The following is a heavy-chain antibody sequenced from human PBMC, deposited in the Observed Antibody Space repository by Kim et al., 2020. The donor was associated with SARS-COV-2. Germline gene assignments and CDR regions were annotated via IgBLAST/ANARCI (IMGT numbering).Heavy chain of an antibody. CDR3: ARDPYYYDSSGYFDY. Sequence: GGSLRLSCAASGFTFSSYSMNWVRQAPGKGLEWVSYISSSSSTIYYADSVKGRFTISRDNAKNSLYLQMNSLRDEDTAVYYCARDPYYYDSSGYFDYWGQGTLVTVSS. V-gene: IGHV3-48*02. J-gene: IGHJ4*02. D-gene: IGHD3-22*01. CDR2: ISSSSSTI. CDR1: GFTFSSYS.